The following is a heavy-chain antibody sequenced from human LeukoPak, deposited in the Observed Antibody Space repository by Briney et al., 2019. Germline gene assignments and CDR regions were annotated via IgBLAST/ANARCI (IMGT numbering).Heavy chain of an antibody. V-gene: IGHV3-23*01. J-gene: IGHJ4*02. CDR1: GFTFNNYA. CDR3: AKGPLLWD. CDR2: VSGSGAIA. Sequence: GGSLRLSCAASGFTFNNYAMSWVRQAPGKGLEWVSTVSGSGAIAYYTDSDKGRFTISRDNSKNTLYLQMSSLTAKDTAVYYCAKGPLLWDWGQGTLVTVSS. D-gene: IGHD2/OR15-2a*01.